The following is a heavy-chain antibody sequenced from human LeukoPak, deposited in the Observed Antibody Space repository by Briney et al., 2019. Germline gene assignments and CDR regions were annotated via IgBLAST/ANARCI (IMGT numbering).Heavy chain of an antibody. Sequence: ASVKVSCKASGYTFIGFYIHWVRHAPGQGLEWMGWINPNGGAINYSQKFQGRATLTRDTSLSTAYMELSRLRSDDTAVFYCARQSKAVAAARIFDYWGQGTLMTVSS. CDR1: GYTFIGFY. J-gene: IGHJ4*02. V-gene: IGHV1-2*02. CDR3: ARQSKAVAAARIFDY. CDR2: INPNGGAI. D-gene: IGHD6-19*01.